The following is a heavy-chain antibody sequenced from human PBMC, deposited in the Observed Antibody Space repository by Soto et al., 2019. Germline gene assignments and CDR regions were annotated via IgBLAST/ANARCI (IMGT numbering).Heavy chain of an antibody. CDR1: RFTFSSYG. V-gene: IGHV3-33*06. D-gene: IGHD2-8*01. Sequence: PGGSLRLSCVASRFTFSSYGMHWVRQAPGKGLEWVAVMSYDGSHEYYADSVKGRFTISRDNSKTILYLQMNSLRLEDTAVYYCAKGSVLRVVEAPLAILGGVDVWGQGAMVTVSS. CDR2: MSYDGSHE. J-gene: IGHJ6*02. CDR3: AKGSVLRVVEAPLAILGGVDV.